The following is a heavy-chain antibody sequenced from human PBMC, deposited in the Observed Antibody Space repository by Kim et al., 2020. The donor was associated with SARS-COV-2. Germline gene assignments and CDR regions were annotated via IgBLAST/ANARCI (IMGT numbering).Heavy chain of an antibody. CDR2: IKSKTDGGTT. Sequence: GGSLRLSCAASGFTFSNAWMSWVRQAPGKGLEWVGRIKSKTDGGTTDYAAPVKGRFTISRDDSKNTLYLQMNSLKTEDTAVYYCTTDRFGVFAPLGAFDIWGQGTMVTVSS. V-gene: IGHV3-15*01. CDR1: GFTFSNAW. D-gene: IGHD3-16*01. CDR3: TTDRFGVFAPLGAFDI. J-gene: IGHJ3*02.